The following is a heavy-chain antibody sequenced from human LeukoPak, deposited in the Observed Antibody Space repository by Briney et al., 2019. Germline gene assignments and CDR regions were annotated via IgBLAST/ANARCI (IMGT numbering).Heavy chain of an antibody. V-gene: IGHV3-21*01. D-gene: IGHD4-23*01. CDR2: ISSSSSNI. J-gene: IGHJ4*02. Sequence: GGSLRPSCAASGLTFSTYSMNWVRQAPGKGLEWVSSISSSSSNIYYADSLRGRFTISRDNAKNSLYLQMNSLRAEDTAVYYCATSTAGRWYRDSHYFDYWGQGILVTVSS. CDR3: ATSTAGRWYRDSHYFDY. CDR1: GLTFSTYS.